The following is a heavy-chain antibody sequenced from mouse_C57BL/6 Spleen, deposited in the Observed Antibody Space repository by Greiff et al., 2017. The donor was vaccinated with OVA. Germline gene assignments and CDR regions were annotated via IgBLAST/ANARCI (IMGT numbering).Heavy chain of an antibody. V-gene: IGHV1-82*01. Sequence: QVQLQQSGPELVKPGASVKISCKASGYAFSSSWMNWVKQRPGTGLEWIGRIYPGDGDTNYNGKFKGKATLTADKSSSTAYMQLSSLTSEDSAVYFSAKITSPYYFDYWGQGTTLTVSS. CDR3: AKITSPYYFDY. D-gene: IGHD6-1*01. CDR1: GYAFSSSW. CDR2: IYPGDGDT. J-gene: IGHJ2*01.